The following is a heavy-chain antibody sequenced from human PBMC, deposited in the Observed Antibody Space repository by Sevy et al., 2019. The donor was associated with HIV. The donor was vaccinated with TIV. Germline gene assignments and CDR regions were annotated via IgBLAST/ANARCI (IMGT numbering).Heavy chain of an antibody. CDR3: ANPYYYDSSGYYPELDGMDV. CDR2: ISGSGGST. V-gene: IGHV3-23*01. J-gene: IGHJ6*02. CDR1: GFTFSSYA. D-gene: IGHD3-22*01. Sequence: GGSLRLSCAASGFTFSSYAMSWVRQAPGKGLEWVSAISGSGGSTYYADSVKGRFTISRDNSKNTLYLQMNSLRAEDTAVYYCANPYYYDSSGYYPELDGMDVWGQWTTVTVSS.